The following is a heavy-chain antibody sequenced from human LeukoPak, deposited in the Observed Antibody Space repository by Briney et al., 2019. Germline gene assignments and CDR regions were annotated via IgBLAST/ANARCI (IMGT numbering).Heavy chain of an antibody. J-gene: IGHJ4*02. Sequence: GGSLRLSCAASGFTFSSYGMHWVRQAPGKGLEWVAVISYDGSNKYYADSVKGRFTISRDNSKNTLYLQMNSLRAEDTAVYYCARVPRGFLEWLFGYWGQGTLVTVSS. V-gene: IGHV3-30*03. CDR1: GFTFSSYG. CDR3: ARVPRGFLEWLFGY. D-gene: IGHD3-3*01. CDR2: ISYDGSNK.